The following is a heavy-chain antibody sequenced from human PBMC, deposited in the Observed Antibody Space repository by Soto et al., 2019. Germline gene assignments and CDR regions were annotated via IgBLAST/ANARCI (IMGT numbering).Heavy chain of an antibody. CDR1: GYTFTSYA. CDR2: INAGNGNT. J-gene: IGHJ4*02. D-gene: IGHD6-19*01. Sequence: QVQLVQSGAEEKKPGASVKVSCKASGYTFTSYAMHWVRQAPGQRLEWMGWINAGNGNTKYSQKFQGRVTITRDTSASTAYMELSSLRSEDTDVYYCARSQGIAVADYWGQGTLVTVSS. CDR3: ARSQGIAVADY. V-gene: IGHV1-3*05.